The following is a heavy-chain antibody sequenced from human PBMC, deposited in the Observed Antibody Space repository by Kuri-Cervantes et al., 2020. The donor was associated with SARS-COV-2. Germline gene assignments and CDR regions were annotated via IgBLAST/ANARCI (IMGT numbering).Heavy chain of an antibody. V-gene: IGHV3-30-3*01. CDR2: ISYDGSNK. CDR1: GFTFSSYA. Sequence: GESLKISCAASGFTFSSYAMHWVRQAPGKGLEWVAVISYDGSNKYYADSVKGRFTISRDNSKNTLYLQMNSLRAEDTAVYYCTHQYYDFWSGSPVHYYYYYYMDVWGKGTTVPSP. CDR3: THQYYDFWSGSPVHYYYYYYMDV. D-gene: IGHD3-3*01. J-gene: IGHJ6*03.